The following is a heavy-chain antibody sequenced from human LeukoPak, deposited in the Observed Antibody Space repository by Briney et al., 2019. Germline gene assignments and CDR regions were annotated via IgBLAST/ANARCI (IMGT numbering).Heavy chain of an antibody. V-gene: IGHV3-30-3*01. CDR1: GFTFSSYS. CDR3: ARDATGDGDLES. D-gene: IGHD4-17*01. Sequence: EGSLRLSCTASGFTFSSYSMHWVRQAPGKGLEWVAVVSYDGSNTFYADSVKGRFTISRDNSKNTLYLQVNSPRAEDTALYYCARDATGDGDLESWGQGTLVTVSP. CDR2: VSYDGSNT. J-gene: IGHJ5*02.